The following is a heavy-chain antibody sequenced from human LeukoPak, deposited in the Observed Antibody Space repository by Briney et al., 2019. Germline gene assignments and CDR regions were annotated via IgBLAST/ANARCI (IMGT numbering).Heavy chain of an antibody. J-gene: IGHJ4*02. CDR3: AREGGIFGPIDY. Sequence: TCTXSGGSISSYYWSWIRQPPGKGLEWIGYIYYSGSTNYNPSLKSRVTISVDTSKNQFSLKLSSVTAADTAVYYCAREGGIFGPIDYWGQGTLVTVSS. CDR1: GGSISSYY. V-gene: IGHV4-59*01. D-gene: IGHD3/OR15-3a*01. CDR2: IYYSGST.